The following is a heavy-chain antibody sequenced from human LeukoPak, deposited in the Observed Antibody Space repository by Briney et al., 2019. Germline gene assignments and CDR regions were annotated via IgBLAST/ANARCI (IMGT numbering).Heavy chain of an antibody. CDR3: ARENYDILTLGFRP. V-gene: IGHV1-2*02. CDR2: INPNSGGT. D-gene: IGHD3-9*01. J-gene: IGHJ5*02. CDR1: GYTFTGYY. Sequence: ASVKVSCKAPGYTFTGYYMHWVRQAPGQGLEWMGWINPNSGGTNYAQKFQGRVTMTRDTSISTAYMELSRLRSDDTAVYYCARENYDILTLGFRPWGQGTLVTVSS.